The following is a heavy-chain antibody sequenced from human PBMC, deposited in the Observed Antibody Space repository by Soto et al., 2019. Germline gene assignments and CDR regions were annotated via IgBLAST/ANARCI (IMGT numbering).Heavy chain of an antibody. CDR3: TTAASPAEASSFAH. V-gene: IGHV3-49*04. Sequence: EVQLVESGGGLIQPGRSLRLACTASGFSFGNYAINWVRQAPGGGLEWIGLIRNYTYHGATQYAASVRDRFTISRDDSNGIAYLQTSGLKTEDSAVYYCTTAASPAEASSFAHWGQGTLVTVSS. CDR1: GFSFGNYA. D-gene: IGHD6-6*01. CDR2: IRNYTYHGAT. J-gene: IGHJ4*02.